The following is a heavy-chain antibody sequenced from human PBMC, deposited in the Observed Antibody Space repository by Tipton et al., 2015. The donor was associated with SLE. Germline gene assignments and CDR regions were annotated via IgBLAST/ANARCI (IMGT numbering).Heavy chain of an antibody. CDR2: IYSGGRT. CDR3: ARTTVTIRGNFDL. Sequence: TLSLTCTVSGGSISRGSYYWSWIRRPAGTGLEWIGRIYSGGRTNYNPSLKSRVTISEDTSKNQFSLKLSSVTAADTAVYYCARTTVTIRGNFDLWGRGILVTVSS. V-gene: IGHV4-61*02. CDR1: GGSISRGSYY. D-gene: IGHD4-17*01. J-gene: IGHJ2*01.